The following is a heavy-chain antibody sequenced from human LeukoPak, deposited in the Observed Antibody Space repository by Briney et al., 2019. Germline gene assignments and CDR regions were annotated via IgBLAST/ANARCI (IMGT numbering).Heavy chain of an antibody. CDR1: GFTFSSYE. CDR2: ISSSGGTI. Sequence: GGSLRLSCSASGFTFSSYEMNWVRQAPGKGLEWVSYISSSGGTIYYADSVKGRVTISRDNSKNTLYLQVNNLRAEDTAVYYCANSERSNWNYYFDYWGQGTLVTVSP. CDR3: ANSERSNWNYYFDY. J-gene: IGHJ4*02. D-gene: IGHD1-1*01. V-gene: IGHV3-48*03.